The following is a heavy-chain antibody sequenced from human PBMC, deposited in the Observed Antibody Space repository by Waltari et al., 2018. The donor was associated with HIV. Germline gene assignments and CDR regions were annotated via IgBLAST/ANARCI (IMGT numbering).Heavy chain of an antibody. Sequence: QLQLQESGPGLVKPSETLSLSCTVSGGSISSSSYFWGWIRQPPGKGLVWIGRIYYSGRAYYNPSLQSRVTISVDTSKNQFSLKLSSVTAADTAVYYCARHALRVGASYWYFDLWGRGTLVTVSS. CDR2: IYYSGRA. D-gene: IGHD1-26*01. CDR3: ARHALRVGASYWYFDL. V-gene: IGHV4-39*01. CDR1: GGSISSSSYF. J-gene: IGHJ2*01.